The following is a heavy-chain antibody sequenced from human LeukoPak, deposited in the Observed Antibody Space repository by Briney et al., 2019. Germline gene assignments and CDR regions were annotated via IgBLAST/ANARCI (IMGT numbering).Heavy chain of an antibody. Sequence: ASVNVSCKASGGTFSSYAISWVRQAPGQGLEWMGGIIPIFGTANYAQKFLGRVTITADESTSTAYMELSSLRSEDTAVYYCARDGGYCSGGSCSNNWFDPWGQGTLVTVSS. J-gene: IGHJ5*02. CDR1: GGTFSSYA. CDR2: IIPIFGTA. V-gene: IGHV1-69*13. CDR3: ARDGGYCSGGSCSNNWFDP. D-gene: IGHD2-15*01.